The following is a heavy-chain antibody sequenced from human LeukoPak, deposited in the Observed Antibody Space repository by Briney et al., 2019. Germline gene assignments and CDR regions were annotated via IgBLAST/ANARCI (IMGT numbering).Heavy chain of an antibody. CDR2: IRYDESNK. D-gene: IGHD3-3*01. J-gene: IGHJ4*02. V-gene: IGHV3-30*02. CDR1: GFTFSSYG. CDR3: AKVPYDFWSGRRDFDY. Sequence: GGSLRLSCAASGFTFSSYGMHWVRQAPGKGLEWVAFIRYDESNKYYADSVKGRFTISRDNPKNTLYLQMNSLRAEDTAVYYCAKVPYDFWSGRRDFDYWGQGTLVTVSS.